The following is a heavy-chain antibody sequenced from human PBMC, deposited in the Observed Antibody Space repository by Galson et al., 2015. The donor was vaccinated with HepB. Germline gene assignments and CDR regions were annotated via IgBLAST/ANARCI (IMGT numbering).Heavy chain of an antibody. CDR2: IYWNDDK. J-gene: IGHJ5*02. Sequence: PALVKPTQTLTLTCTFSGFSLSTSGVGVGWIRQPPGKALEWLALIYWNDDKRYSPSLKSRLTITKDTSKNQVVLTMTNMDPVDTATYYCAHDGSGYYSNWFDPWGQGTLVTVSS. CDR3: AHDGSGYYSNWFDP. D-gene: IGHD3-22*01. V-gene: IGHV2-5*01. CDR1: GFSLSTSGVG.